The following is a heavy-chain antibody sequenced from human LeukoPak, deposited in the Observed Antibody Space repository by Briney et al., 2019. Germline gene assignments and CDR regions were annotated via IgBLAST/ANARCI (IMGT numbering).Heavy chain of an antibody. V-gene: IGHV4-39*07. CDR3: ARGDGFGDFSY. J-gene: IGHJ4*02. Sequence: SETLSLTCTVSGGSISSSSYYWGWIRQPPGKGLEWIGEINHSGSTNYNPSLKSRVTISVDTSKNQFSLKLSSVTAADTAVYYCARGDGFGDFSYWGQGTLVTVSS. CDR2: INHSGST. CDR1: GGSISSSSYY. D-gene: IGHD3-10*01.